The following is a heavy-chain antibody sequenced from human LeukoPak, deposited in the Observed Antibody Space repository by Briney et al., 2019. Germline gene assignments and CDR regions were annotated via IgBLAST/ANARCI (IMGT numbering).Heavy chain of an antibody. V-gene: IGHV4-39*01. J-gene: IGHJ4*02. D-gene: IGHD5-18*01. Sequence: SETLSLTCTVSGGSISSSSYYWGWIRQPSGKGLEWTGSIYYSGSTYYNPSLKSRVTISVDTSKNQFSLKLSSVTAADTAVYYCARLPYSYGSFFDYWGQGTLVTVSS. CDR3: ARLPYSYGSFFDY. CDR1: GGSISSSSYY. CDR2: IYYSGST.